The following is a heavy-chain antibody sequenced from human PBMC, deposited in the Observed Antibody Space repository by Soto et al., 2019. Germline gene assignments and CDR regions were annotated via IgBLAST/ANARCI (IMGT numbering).Heavy chain of an antibody. D-gene: IGHD2-2*01. CDR3: ARDSDIVVVPAAIALHYYYYYMDV. CDR2: ISAYNGNT. V-gene: IGHV1-18*01. Sequence: ASVKVSCKASGYTFTSYGISWVRQAPGQGLEWMGWISAYNGNTNYAQKLQGRVTMTTDTSTSTAYMELRSLRSDDTAVYYCARDSDIVVVPAAIALHYYYYYMDVWGKGTTVTVSS. J-gene: IGHJ6*03. CDR1: GYTFTSYG.